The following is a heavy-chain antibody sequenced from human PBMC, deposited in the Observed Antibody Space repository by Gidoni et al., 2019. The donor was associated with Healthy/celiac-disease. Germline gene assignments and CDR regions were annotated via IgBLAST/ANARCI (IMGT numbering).Heavy chain of an antibody. CDR2: IDPSDSYN. CDR3: ARLVGHCSSTSCYYYYGMDV. Sequence: EVQLVQSGAAVKKPGASLRISCKGSGYSFTSYWISWVRQMPGKGLEWMGRIDPSDSYNNDSPSFQGHVTISADKSISTAYLQWSSLKASDTAMYYCARLVGHCSSTSCYYYYGMDVWGQGTTVTVSS. CDR1: GYSFTSYW. D-gene: IGHD2-2*01. J-gene: IGHJ6*02. V-gene: IGHV5-10-1*03.